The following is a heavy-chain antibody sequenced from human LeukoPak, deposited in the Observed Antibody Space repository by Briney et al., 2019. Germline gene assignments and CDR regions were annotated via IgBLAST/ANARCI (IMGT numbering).Heavy chain of an antibody. D-gene: IGHD2-15*01. Sequence: GGSLRLSCAASGVTFSSYSMNWVRQAPGKGLEWVSSISSSSSYIYYADSVKGRFTISRDNAKNSLYLQMNSLRAEDTAVYYCASGLPPASIYGMDVWGQGTTVTVSS. J-gene: IGHJ6*02. CDR3: ASGLPPASIYGMDV. CDR1: GVTFSSYS. CDR2: ISSSSSYI. V-gene: IGHV3-21*01.